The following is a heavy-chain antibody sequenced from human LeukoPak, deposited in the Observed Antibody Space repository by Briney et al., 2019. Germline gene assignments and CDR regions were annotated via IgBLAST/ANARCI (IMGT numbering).Heavy chain of an antibody. J-gene: IGHJ4*02. Sequence: GRSLRLSCAASGFTFGSYGMHWVRQAPGKGLEWVAVIWYDGSNKYYADSVKGRFTISRDNSKNTLYLQMNSLRAEDTAVYYCAKAQDYDSSGYLDYWGQGTLVTVSS. D-gene: IGHD3-22*01. V-gene: IGHV3-33*06. CDR3: AKAQDYDSSGYLDY. CDR1: GFTFGSYG. CDR2: IWYDGSNK.